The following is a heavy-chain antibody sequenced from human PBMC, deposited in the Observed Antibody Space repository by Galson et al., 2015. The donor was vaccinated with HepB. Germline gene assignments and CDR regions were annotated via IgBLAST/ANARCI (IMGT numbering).Heavy chain of an antibody. Sequence: SVKVSCKASGGTFSSYAISWVRQAPGQGLEWMGGIIPIFGTANYARKFQGRVTITADESTSTAYMELSSLRSEDTAVYYCARELVSGEGAFEIWGQGTMVTVSS. CDR2: IIPIFGTA. V-gene: IGHV1-69*13. D-gene: IGHD6-19*01. CDR3: ARELVSGEGAFEI. J-gene: IGHJ3*02. CDR1: GGTFSSYA.